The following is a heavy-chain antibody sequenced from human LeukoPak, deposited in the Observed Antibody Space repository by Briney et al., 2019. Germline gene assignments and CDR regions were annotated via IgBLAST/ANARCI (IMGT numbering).Heavy chain of an antibody. CDR3: ARDRSGITAYYYGMDV. CDR2: IYYSGST. CDR1: GGSISSGAYY. Sequence: SQTLSLTCTVSGGSISSGAYYWSWIRQLPGKGLEWIGYIYYSGSTYYNPSLKSRVTISVDTSKNQFSLKLSSVTAADTAVYYCARDRSGITAYYYGMDVWGQGTTVTVSS. J-gene: IGHJ6*02. V-gene: IGHV4-31*03. D-gene: IGHD1-14*01.